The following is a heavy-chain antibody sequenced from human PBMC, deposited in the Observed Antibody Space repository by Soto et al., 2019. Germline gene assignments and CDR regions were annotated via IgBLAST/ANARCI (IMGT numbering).Heavy chain of an antibody. J-gene: IGHJ4*02. CDR3: ASWGIAVAGTTAV. V-gene: IGHV3-53*01. D-gene: IGHD6-19*01. Sequence: EVQLVESGGGLIQPGGSLRLSCAASGFTVSSNYMTWVRQAPGKGLEWVSVIYSGGSTYYADSVKGRFTISRDNSKNTLYLQMNSLKAEDTAVYYCASWGIAVAGTTAVWGQGTLVTVSS. CDR2: IYSGGST. CDR1: GFTVSSNY.